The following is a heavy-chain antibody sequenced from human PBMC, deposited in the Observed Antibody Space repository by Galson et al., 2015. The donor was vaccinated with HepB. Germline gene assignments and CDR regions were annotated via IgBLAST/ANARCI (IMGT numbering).Heavy chain of an antibody. CDR3: AKWSGNYID. CDR1: GFTFSNFA. V-gene: IGHV3-23*01. D-gene: IGHD3-3*01. CDR2: IGGSNSDT. Sequence: SLRLSCAASGFTFSNFAMSWVRQAPGQGLEWVSTIGGSNSDTHYADPVKGRFTISRDNSKNTLYLQVNSLSPEDTAVYYCAKWSGNYIDWGQGTLVTVSS. J-gene: IGHJ4*02.